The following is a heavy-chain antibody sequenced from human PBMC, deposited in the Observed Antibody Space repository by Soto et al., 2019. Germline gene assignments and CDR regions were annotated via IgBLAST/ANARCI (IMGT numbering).Heavy chain of an antibody. CDR2: IYPGDSDT. CDR1: GYNFTNYW. V-gene: IGHV5-51*01. D-gene: IGHD3-10*01. J-gene: IGHJ6*02. Sequence: GESLKISCKGSGYNFTNYWIGWVRQMPGKGLESMGIIYPGDSDTKYSPSFQGQVTISADKSISTAYLQWSSLKASDTAMYYCAGGGVRGVVTRTRDYYGMDVWGQGTTVTVSS. CDR3: AGGGVRGVVTRTRDYYGMDV.